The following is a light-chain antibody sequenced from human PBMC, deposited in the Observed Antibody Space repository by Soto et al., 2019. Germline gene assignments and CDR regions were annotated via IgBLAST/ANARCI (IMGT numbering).Light chain of an antibody. V-gene: IGKV3-15*01. Sequence: EIVLTQSPGTLSLSPGERATLSCRASQDVSSSYLAWYQQKLGQAPRLLMYAASTRSTGIPARFSGSGSETEFTLTISSLQSEDFAVYYCQHYNIWPPYTFGQGTKVDIK. CDR3: QHYNIWPPYT. CDR1: QDVSSSY. CDR2: AAS. J-gene: IGKJ2*01.